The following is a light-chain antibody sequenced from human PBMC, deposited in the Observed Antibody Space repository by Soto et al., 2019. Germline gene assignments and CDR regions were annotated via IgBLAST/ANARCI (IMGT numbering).Light chain of an antibody. V-gene: IGKV3D-20*01. J-gene: IGKJ4*01. CDR2: DAS. CDR3: QQYGSSPLT. CDR1: QSVSSSY. Sequence: EIVLTQSPGTLALSPCERATLSCSASQSVSSSYLAWYQQKPGLAPRLLIYDASSRATGIPDRFSGSGSGTDFTLTISRLEPEDFAVYYCQQYGSSPLTFGGGTKVDIK.